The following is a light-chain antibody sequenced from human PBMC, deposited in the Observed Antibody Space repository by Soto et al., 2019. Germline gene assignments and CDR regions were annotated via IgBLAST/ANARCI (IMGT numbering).Light chain of an antibody. CDR2: EVT. Sequence: QSALTQPPSASGSPGQSVAISCTGTSSGFGAYNYVSWYQQHPGKAPKLMIYEVTKRPSGVPDRFSGSKSGNTASLTVSGLQAEDEADYYCSFHEGSNQLVFGGGTKLTVL. CDR3: SFHEGSNQLV. CDR1: SSGFGAYNY. J-gene: IGLJ2*01. V-gene: IGLV2-8*01.